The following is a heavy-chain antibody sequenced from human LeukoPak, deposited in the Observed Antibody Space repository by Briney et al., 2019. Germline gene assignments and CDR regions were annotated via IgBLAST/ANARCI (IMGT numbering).Heavy chain of an antibody. CDR2: INPNSGGT. CDR3: AREDIVATIADY. D-gene: IGHD5-12*01. V-gene: IGHV1-2*02. J-gene: IGHJ4*02. CDR1: GYTFTGYY. Sequence: APVKVSCKASGYTFTGYYMHWVRQAPGQGLEWMGWINPNSGGTNYAQKFQGRVTMTRDTSISTAYMELSRLRSDDTAVYYCAREDIVATIADYWGQGTLVTVSS.